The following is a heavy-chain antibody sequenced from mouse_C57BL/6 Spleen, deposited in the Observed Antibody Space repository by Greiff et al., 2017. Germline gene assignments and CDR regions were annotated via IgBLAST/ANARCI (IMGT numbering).Heavy chain of an antibody. CDR2: ISDGGSYT. J-gene: IGHJ3*01. Sequence: EVQRVESGGGLVKPGGSLKLSCAASGFTFSSYAMSWVRQTPEKRLEWVATISDGGSYTYYPDNVKGRFTISRDNAKNNLYLQMSHLKSEDTAMYDCAILSTMVTTRAYWGQGTLVTVSA. V-gene: IGHV5-4*01. D-gene: IGHD2-2*01. CDR1: GFTFSSYA. CDR3: AILSTMVTTRAY.